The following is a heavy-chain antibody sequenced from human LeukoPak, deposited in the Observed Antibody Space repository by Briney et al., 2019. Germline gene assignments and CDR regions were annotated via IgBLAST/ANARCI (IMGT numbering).Heavy chain of an antibody. CDR1: GFTFSSYG. D-gene: IGHD3-22*01. CDR2: ISSSSSTI. J-gene: IGHJ4*02. Sequence: GGSLRLSCAASGFTFSSYGMNRVRQTPGKGLEWVSYISSSSSTIYYADSVKGRFTISRDNVKNSLYLQMNSLRAEDTAVYYCARRGEYYYDSSGAPPSHWGQGTLVTVSS. V-gene: IGHV3-48*01. CDR3: ARRGEYYYDSSGAPPSH.